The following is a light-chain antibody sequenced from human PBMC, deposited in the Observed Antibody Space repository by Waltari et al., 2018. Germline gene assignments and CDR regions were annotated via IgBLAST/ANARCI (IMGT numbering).Light chain of an antibody. J-gene: IGKJ1*01. V-gene: IGKV4-1*01. CDR3: QQYYSRRT. CDR2: WVS. Sequence: DIVMTQSPDSLAVSLGERATINCKSSQSLLYNSNDQKILAGYQQKPRQPPKLLIYWVSARHSGVPDRFSGSGSATDFTLTISSLQAEDVAVYYCQQYYSRRTFGRGTKVEIK. CDR1: QSLLYNSNDQKI.